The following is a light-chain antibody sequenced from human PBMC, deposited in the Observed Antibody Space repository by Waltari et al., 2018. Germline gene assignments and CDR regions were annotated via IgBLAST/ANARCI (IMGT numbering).Light chain of an antibody. CDR1: QSVSNY. V-gene: IGKV3-11*01. J-gene: IGKJ2*01. CDR3: QQRGDWHLT. CDR2: ESS. Sequence: EIVLTQSPGTLSLSPGERAILSCRASQSVSNYLAWYQQKPGQAPRLLIFESSKRATGTPGRFSGSGSGTDFTLTISSLEPEDFAVYYCQQRGDWHLTFGQGTKLEI.